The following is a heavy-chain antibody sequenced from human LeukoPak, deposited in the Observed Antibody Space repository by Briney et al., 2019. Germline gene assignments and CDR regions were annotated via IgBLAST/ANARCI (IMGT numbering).Heavy chain of an antibody. D-gene: IGHD6-13*01. CDR1: GGSFSGYY. J-gene: IGHJ4*02. V-gene: IGHV4-34*01. CDR2: INHSGST. Sequence: SETLSLTCAVYGGSFSGYYWSWIRQPPGKGLEWIGEINHSGSTNYNPSLKSRVTISVDTSKNQFSLKLSSVTAADTAVYYCARRQWIPAGGHYFDYWGQGTLVTVSS. CDR3: ARRQWIPAGGHYFDY.